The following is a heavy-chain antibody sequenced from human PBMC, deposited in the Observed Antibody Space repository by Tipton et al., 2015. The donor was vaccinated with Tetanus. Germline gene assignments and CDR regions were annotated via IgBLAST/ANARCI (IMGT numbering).Heavy chain of an antibody. CDR2: ISSSGSYT. D-gene: IGHD2-21*01. V-gene: IGHV3-21*01. Sequence: SLRLSCAASGFIFSSCGMSWVRQAPGKGLEWVSFISSSGSYTYYAGSLRGRFFISRDNAKNSLSLQMDGLRAEDTAVYYCVRGTSRIVYYFDYWGQGTLVTVSS. CDR1: GFIFSSCG. CDR3: VRGTSRIVYYFDY. J-gene: IGHJ4*02.